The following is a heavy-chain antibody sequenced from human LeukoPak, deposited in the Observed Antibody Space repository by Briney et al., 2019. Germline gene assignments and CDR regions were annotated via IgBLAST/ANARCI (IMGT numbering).Heavy chain of an antibody. V-gene: IGHV4-61*01. Sequence: ASETLSLTCAVSGFSIRSGYYWGWIRQPPGKGLEWIGYIYYSGSTNYNPSLKSRVTISVDTSKNQFSLKLSSVTAADTAVYYCARDRYSSSWGYFQHWGQGTLVTVSS. D-gene: IGHD6-13*01. CDR3: ARDRYSSSWGYFQH. CDR2: IYYSGST. CDR1: GFSIRSGYY. J-gene: IGHJ1*01.